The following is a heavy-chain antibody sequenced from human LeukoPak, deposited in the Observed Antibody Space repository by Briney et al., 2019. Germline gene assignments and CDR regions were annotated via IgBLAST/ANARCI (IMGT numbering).Heavy chain of an antibody. CDR3: ARGEYQLLYVLDF. D-gene: IGHD2-2*02. CDR2: ISSSSSYI. V-gene: IGHV3-21*01. Sequence: GSLRLSCAASGFTFSSYSMNWVRQAPGKGLEWVSSISSSSSYIYYADSVKRRFTISRDNAKNSLYLQMNSLRSEDTAVYYFARGEYQLLYVLDFWGQKTLVTVSS. J-gene: IGHJ4*02. CDR1: GFTFSSYS.